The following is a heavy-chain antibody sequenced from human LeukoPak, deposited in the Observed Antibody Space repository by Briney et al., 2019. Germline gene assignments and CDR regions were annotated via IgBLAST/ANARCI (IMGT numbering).Heavy chain of an antibody. V-gene: IGHV3-48*03. D-gene: IGHD1-26*01. CDR2: ITTSGTST. CDR1: GFTFSSYD. J-gene: IGHJ4*02. CDR3: VGHSATSCY. Sequence: GGSLRLSCATSGFTFSSYDMHWVRQAPGKGLEWVAYITTSGTSTYYADSVKGRFTISRDNGKTALSLQMNSLRAEDTAVYYCVGHSATSCYWGQGTLVTVSS.